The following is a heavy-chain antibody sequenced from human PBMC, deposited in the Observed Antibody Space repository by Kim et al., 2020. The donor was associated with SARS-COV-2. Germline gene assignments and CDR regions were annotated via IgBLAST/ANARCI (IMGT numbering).Heavy chain of an antibody. J-gene: IGHJ2*01. Sequence: SETLSLTCTVSGGSISSSTYYWGWIRQPPGKGLEWIGNIYYSGSTYYNPSLKSRVTISVDTSKNQFSLKLRSVTAVDTAVYYCARLVGFITVLVVVTPHCCFDLWGRGTLVTVYS. CDR3: ARLVGFITVLVVVTPHCCFDL. CDR1: GGSISSSTYY. V-gene: IGHV4-39*01. CDR2: IYYSGST. D-gene: IGHD3-22*01.